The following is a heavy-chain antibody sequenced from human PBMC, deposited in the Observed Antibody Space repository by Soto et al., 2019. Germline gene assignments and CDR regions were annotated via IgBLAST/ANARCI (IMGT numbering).Heavy chain of an antibody. V-gene: IGHV4-4*07. J-gene: IGHJ4*02. D-gene: IGHD5-18*01. CDR2: IYTSGST. CDR1: GTSVSNYY. CDR3: ARGGIQLSYAFDY. Sequence: QVQLQESGPGLVKPSETLSLTCSVSGTSVSNYYWSWIRQPAGKCLEHIGRIYTSGSTSYNPSLKSRVTMSMDTSQTQIYLNLTSVTAADTAVYYCARGGIQLSYAFDYWGQGILVTVSS.